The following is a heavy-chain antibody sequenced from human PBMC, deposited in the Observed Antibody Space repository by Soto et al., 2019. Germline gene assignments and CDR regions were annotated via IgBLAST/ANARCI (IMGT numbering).Heavy chain of an antibody. CDR1: GFTFSSYD. Sequence: GGSLRLSCAASGFTFSSYDMSWVRQAPGKGLEWVSTIGARGRSTYYADSVKGRFTVSRDNSKNTLYLQMDSLRTEDTAVYYCAKSVYGGSFHFDYWGQGTLVTVSS. CDR3: AKSVYGGSFHFDY. J-gene: IGHJ4*02. D-gene: IGHD1-26*01. CDR2: IGARGRST. V-gene: IGHV3-23*01.